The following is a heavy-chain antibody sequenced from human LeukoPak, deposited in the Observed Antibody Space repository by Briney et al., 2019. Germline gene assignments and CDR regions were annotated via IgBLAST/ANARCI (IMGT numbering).Heavy chain of an antibody. J-gene: IGHJ4*02. CDR3: TGGSTGYSSTTH. CDR2: INANSGGT. Sequence: ASVKVSCKASGHTFTGYYMHWVRQAPGQGLEWMGWINANSGGTNYAQNFQGRVTMTRDTSISTAYMELSRLRSDDTAVYYCTGGSTGYSSTTHWGQGTLVTVSS. D-gene: IGHD1-26*01. CDR1: GHTFTGYY. V-gene: IGHV1-2*02.